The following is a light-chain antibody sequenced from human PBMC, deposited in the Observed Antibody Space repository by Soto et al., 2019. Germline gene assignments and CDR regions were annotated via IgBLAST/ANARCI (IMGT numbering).Light chain of an antibody. CDR2: DTS. Sequence: QALVTQKRSLTVSPRWTVTLTCGSSTGAVTSDHYPHWFQQKPGQAPRTLIYDTSNKHSWTPARFSGSLLGGKAALTLSGAQPEDVAEFYCLPSYSGSRVFGGGTKVTVL. J-gene: IGLJ2*01. CDR1: TGAVTSDHY. CDR3: LPSYSGSRV. V-gene: IGLV7-46*01.